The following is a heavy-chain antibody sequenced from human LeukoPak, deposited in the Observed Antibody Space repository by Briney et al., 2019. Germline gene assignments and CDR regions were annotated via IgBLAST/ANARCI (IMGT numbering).Heavy chain of an antibody. CDR2: ISAYNGNT. J-gene: IGHJ4*02. D-gene: IGHD3-3*01. Sequence: GASVKVSCKASGYTFTSYGISWVRQAPGLGLEWMGWISAYNGNTNYAQKLQGRVTMTTDTSTSTAYMELRSLRSDDTAVYYCARGSLYVFWSGYQYYFDYGGQGPLVTVSS. CDR1: GYTFTSYG. V-gene: IGHV1-18*01. CDR3: ARGSLYVFWSGYQYYFDY.